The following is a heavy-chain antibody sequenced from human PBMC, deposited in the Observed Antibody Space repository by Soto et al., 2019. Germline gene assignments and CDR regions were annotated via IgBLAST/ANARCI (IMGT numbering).Heavy chain of an antibody. J-gene: IGHJ4*02. CDR2: ISGSGGST. CDR1: GFTFSSYA. Sequence: GGSLRLACAASGFTFSSYAMSWVRQAPGKGLEWVSAISGSGGSTYYADSVKGRFTISRDNSKNTLYLQMNSLRAEDTAVYYCAKGRGYSYGSFDYWGQGTLVTVSS. V-gene: IGHV3-23*01. D-gene: IGHD5-18*01. CDR3: AKGRGYSYGSFDY.